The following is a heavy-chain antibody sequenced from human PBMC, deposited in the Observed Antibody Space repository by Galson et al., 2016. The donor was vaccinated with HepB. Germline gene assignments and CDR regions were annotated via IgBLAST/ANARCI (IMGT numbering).Heavy chain of an antibody. J-gene: IGHJ4*02. CDR3: ANDWTTAGAYHYGGY. D-gene: IGHD4-17*01. CDR1: GFTLSSFW. V-gene: IGHV3-74*01. CDR2: INSDGSST. Sequence: SLRLSCAASGFTLSSFWMHWVRQAPGKGLVWVSRINSDGSSTDYADSVKGRFTTSRDNAKNTPYLLMNSLRAEDTAVYYCANDWTTAGAYHYGGYWGQGTLVTVSS.